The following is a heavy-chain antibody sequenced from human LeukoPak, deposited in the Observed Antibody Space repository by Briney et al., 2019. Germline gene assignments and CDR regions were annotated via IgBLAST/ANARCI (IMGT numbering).Heavy chain of an antibody. V-gene: IGHV1-69*06. CDR1: GATFTSYA. CDR2: IIPIFGTA. D-gene: IGHD3-10*01. Sequence: SVTVSCKASGATFTSYAISWVRQAPGQGLEWMGGIIPIFGTANYAQKFQGRVTITADKSTSTAYMELSSLRYEDTAVYYCASTGSLVRGVTDYWGQGTLVTVSS. J-gene: IGHJ4*02. CDR3: ASTGSLVRGVTDY.